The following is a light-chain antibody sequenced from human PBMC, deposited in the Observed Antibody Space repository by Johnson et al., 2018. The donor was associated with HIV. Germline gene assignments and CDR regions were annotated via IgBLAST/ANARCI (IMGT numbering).Light chain of an antibody. V-gene: IGLV1-51*02. J-gene: IGLJ1*01. Sequence: QPVLTQPPSVSATPGQKVTISCSGSSSNIGNNYVSWYQQLPGTAPKLLIYEDNKRPSGIPGRFSGSKSGTSATLGITGLQTGDEADYYCGTWDSSLSPGEFVFGTGTEVAVL. CDR3: GTWDSSLSPGEFV. CDR1: SSNIGNNY. CDR2: EDN.